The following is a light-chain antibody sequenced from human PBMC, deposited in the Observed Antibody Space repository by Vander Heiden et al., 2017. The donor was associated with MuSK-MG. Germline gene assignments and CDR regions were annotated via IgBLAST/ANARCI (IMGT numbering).Light chain of an antibody. Sequence: EIVLTQSPATLSLSPGERATLSCRASQSVSSYLAWYQQKPGQAPRLLIYDASNRATGIPARFSGSGYGTDFTLTISSLEPEDFAVYYCQQRSKLPHQPFGGGTKVGIK. J-gene: IGKJ4*01. CDR3: QQRSKLPHQP. V-gene: IGKV3-11*01. CDR1: QSVSSY. CDR2: DAS.